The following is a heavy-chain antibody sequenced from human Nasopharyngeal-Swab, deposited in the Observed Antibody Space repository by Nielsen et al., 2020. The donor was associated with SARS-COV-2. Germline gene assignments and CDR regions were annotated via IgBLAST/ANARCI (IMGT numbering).Heavy chain of an antibody. CDR2: IRYDGSNK. D-gene: IGHD4-17*01. Sequence: GESLKISCAASGFTFSSYGMHWVRQAPGKGLEWVAFIRYDGSNKYYADSVKGRFTISRDNSKNTLYLQTNSLRAEDTAVYYCAKDGDRDGYGDFCLDYWGQGTLVTVSS. J-gene: IGHJ4*02. V-gene: IGHV3-30*02. CDR3: AKDGDRDGYGDFCLDY. CDR1: GFTFSSYG.